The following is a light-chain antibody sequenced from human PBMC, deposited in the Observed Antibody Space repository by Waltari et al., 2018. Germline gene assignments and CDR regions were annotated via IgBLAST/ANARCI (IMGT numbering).Light chain of an antibody. V-gene: IGKV1-9*01. CDR3: QQLKSYPIT. J-gene: IGKJ5*01. Sequence: TQLTQSPSSLPASVGDSVTITCRASQVILGYLAWYQQRPGKAPKFLIYATSTLRSGVPSRFSGSGSGTDFTLTISDLQPEDFATYYCQQLKSYPITFGQGTRLEIK. CDR2: ATS. CDR1: QVILGY.